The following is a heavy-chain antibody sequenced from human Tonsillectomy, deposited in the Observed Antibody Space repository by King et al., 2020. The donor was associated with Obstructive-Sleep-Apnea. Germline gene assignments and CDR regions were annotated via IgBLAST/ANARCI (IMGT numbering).Heavy chain of an antibody. V-gene: IGHV4-31*03. CDR3: AREGWGSDNNSKDYYYYGMDV. J-gene: IGHJ6*02. D-gene: IGHD3-16*01. CDR1: GGSISSGGYY. CDR2: IYYSGST. Sequence: VQLQESGPGLVKPSQTLSLTCTVSGGSISSGGYYWSWIRQHPGKGLEWIGYIYYSGSTYYNPSLKSRVTISVDTSKNQFSLKLSSVTAADTAVYYCAREGWGSDNNSKDYYYYGMDVWGQGTTDTVSS.